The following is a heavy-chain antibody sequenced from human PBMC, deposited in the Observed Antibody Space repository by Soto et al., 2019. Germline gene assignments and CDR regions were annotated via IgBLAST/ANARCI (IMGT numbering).Heavy chain of an antibody. CDR2: IYYSGST. V-gene: IGHV4-59*12. D-gene: IGHD6-13*01. CDR3: ARSLVNGTYEAFDI. CDR1: GGILTSYY. Sequence: SETLSLTCSVSGGILTSYYWSWIRQPPGKGLEWIGHIYYSGSTNYSPSLQGQVTISADKSSSAAYLQWSSLQASDTATYYCARSLVNGTYEAFDIWGQGTMVTVSS. J-gene: IGHJ3*02.